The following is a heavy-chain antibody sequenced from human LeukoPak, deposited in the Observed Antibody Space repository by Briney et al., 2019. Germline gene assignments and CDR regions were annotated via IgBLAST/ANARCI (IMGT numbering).Heavy chain of an antibody. CDR1: GFTFSTYW. CDR2: INGDGSST. CDR3: ARDLRYCSGGSCSTALDY. D-gene: IGHD2-15*01. Sequence: GGSLRLSCAASGFTFSTYWMHWVRQAPGKGLVWVSRINGDGSSTSYADSVKGRFTISRDNAKNSLYLQMNSLRAEDTAVYYCARDLRYCSGGSCSTALDYWGQGTLVTVSS. V-gene: IGHV3-74*01. J-gene: IGHJ4*02.